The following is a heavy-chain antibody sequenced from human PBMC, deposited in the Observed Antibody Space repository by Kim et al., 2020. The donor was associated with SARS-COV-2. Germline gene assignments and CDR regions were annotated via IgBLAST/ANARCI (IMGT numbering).Heavy chain of an antibody. CDR3: ARAPGIEAAFDSFDY. D-gene: IGHD6-13*01. J-gene: IGHJ4*02. V-gene: IGHV3-48*02. Sequence: DPVKGRVTITRDNAKRSLYLQMNRLRDEDTAVYYCARAPGIEAAFDSFDYWGQGTLVTVSP.